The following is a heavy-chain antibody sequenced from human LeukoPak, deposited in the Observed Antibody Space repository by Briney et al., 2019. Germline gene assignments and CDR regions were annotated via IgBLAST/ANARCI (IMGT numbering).Heavy chain of an antibody. D-gene: IGHD3-10*01. Sequence: GGSLRLSCAASGFTFSDYYMSWIRQAPGKGLEWVSYISSSGSTIYYADSVKGRFTISRDNAKNSLYLQMNSLRAEGTAVYYCARVRPVRGVISHFDYWGQGTLVTVSS. V-gene: IGHV3-11*01. CDR2: ISSSGSTI. CDR3: ARVRPVRGVISHFDY. CDR1: GFTFSDYY. J-gene: IGHJ4*02.